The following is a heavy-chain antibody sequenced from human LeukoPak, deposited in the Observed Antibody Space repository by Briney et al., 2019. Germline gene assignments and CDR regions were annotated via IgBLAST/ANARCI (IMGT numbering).Heavy chain of an antibody. CDR3: ARDYNYYFDY. J-gene: IGHJ4*02. D-gene: IGHD1-1*01. CDR2: ISGDGGDT. Sequence: GGSLRLPCAASGFTARHYWMHWVRQAPGKGLVWLSRISGDGGDTTYADSVKGRFTISRDNAKNTLDLQMNSLRVEDTAVYYCARDYNYYFDYWGQGILVTVSS. CDR1: GFTARHYW. V-gene: IGHV3-74*01.